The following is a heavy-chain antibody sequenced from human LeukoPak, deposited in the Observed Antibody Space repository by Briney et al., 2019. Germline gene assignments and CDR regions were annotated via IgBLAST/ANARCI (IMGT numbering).Heavy chain of an antibody. CDR2: ISSSSSTI. V-gene: IGHV3-48*01. D-gene: IGHD2-15*01. Sequence: GGSLRLSCAASGFTFSSDSMNWVRQAPGKGLEWVSYISSSSSTIYYADSVKGRFTISRDNAKNSLYLQMNSLRAEDTAVYYCARDIVVVVAAPGVYYYYGMDVWGQGTTVTVSS. J-gene: IGHJ6*02. CDR3: ARDIVVVVAAPGVYYYYGMDV. CDR1: GFTFSSDS.